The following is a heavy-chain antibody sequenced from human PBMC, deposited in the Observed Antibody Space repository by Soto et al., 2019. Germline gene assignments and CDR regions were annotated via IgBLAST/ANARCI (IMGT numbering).Heavy chain of an antibody. CDR2: INHSGST. Sequence: SETLSLTCAVYGGSFSGYYWSWIRQPPGKGLEWIGEINHSGSTNYNPSLKSRVTISVDTSKNQFSLKLSSVTAADTAVYYCARDTYYYGSGSYYGRARFIDYWGQGT. V-gene: IGHV4-34*01. J-gene: IGHJ4*02. D-gene: IGHD3-10*01. CDR3: ARDTYYYGSGSYYGRARFIDY. CDR1: GGSFSGYY.